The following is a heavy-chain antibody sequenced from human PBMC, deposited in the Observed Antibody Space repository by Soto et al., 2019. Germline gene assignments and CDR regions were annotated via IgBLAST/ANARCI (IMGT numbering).Heavy chain of an antibody. J-gene: IGHJ4*02. D-gene: IGHD6-19*01. CDR2: ISYDGSNK. V-gene: IGHV3-30-3*01. Sequence: GGSLRLSCAASGFTFSSYAMHWVRQAPGKGLEWVAVISYDGSNKYYADSVKGRFTISRDNSKNTLYLQMNSLRAEDTAVYYCARASSGWYYFDYWGQGTLVTVSS. CDR1: GFTFSSYA. CDR3: ARASSGWYYFDY.